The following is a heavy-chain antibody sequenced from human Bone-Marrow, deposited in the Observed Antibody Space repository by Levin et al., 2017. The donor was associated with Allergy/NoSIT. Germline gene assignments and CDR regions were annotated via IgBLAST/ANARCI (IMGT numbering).Heavy chain of an antibody. J-gene: IGHJ4*02. Sequence: ESLKISCTVSGGSISSSSYYWGWIRQPPGKGLEWIGSIYYSGSTYYNPSLKSRVTISVDTSKNQFSLKLSSVTAADTAVYYCARENTAMVRDFDYWGQGTLVTVSS. V-gene: IGHV4-39*02. CDR3: ARENTAMVRDFDY. CDR1: GGSISSSSYY. D-gene: IGHD5-18*01. CDR2: IYYSGST.